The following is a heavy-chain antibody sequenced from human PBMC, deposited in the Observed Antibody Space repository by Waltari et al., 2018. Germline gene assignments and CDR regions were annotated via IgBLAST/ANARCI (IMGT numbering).Heavy chain of an antibody. CDR2: IIPIFGTA. Sequence: QVQLVQSGAEVKKPGSSVKVSCKASGGTFSSYAISWVRQAPGQGLEWMGRIIPIFGTANYAQKFQGRVTITADKSTSTAYMELSSLRSEDTAVYYCARGVYSSGWDLGSNWYFDLWGRGTLVTVSS. J-gene: IGHJ2*01. CDR1: GGTFSSYA. CDR3: ARGVYSSGWDLGSNWYFDL. V-gene: IGHV1-69*08. D-gene: IGHD6-19*01.